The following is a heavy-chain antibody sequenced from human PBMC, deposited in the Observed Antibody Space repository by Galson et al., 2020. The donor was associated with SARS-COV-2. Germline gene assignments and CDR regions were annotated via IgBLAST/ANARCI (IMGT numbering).Heavy chain of an antibody. D-gene: IGHD5-18*01. Sequence: GESLKISCAASGFTFSSYAMHWVRQAPGKGLEWVAVISYDGSNKYYADSVKGLFTISRDNSKNTLYLQMNSLRAEDTAVYYCARARGYSYYGMDVWGQGTTVTVSS. CDR3: ARARGYSYYGMDV. V-gene: IGHV3-30*04. CDR2: ISYDGSNK. J-gene: IGHJ6*02. CDR1: GFTFSSYA.